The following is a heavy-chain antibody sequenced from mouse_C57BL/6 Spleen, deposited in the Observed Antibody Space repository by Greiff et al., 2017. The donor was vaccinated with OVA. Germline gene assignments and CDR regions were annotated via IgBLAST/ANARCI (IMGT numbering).Heavy chain of an antibody. CDR1: GYTFTSYG. V-gene: IGHV1-81*01. CDR2: IYPRSGNP. CDR3: AKFITTVVDYFDY. Sequence: QVQLKESGAELARPGASVKLSCKASGYTFTSYGISWVKQRTGQGLEWIGEIYPRSGNPYYNEKFKGKATLTADNSSSTAYMELRSLTSEDSAVYFGAKFITTVVDYFDYWGQGTTLTVSS. D-gene: IGHD1-1*01. J-gene: IGHJ2*01.